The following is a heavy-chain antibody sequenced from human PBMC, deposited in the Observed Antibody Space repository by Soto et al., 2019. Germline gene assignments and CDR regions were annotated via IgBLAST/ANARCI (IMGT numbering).Heavy chain of an antibody. CDR1: GYTFTSYG. J-gene: IGHJ4*02. Sequence: QVQLVQSGAEVKKPGASVKVSCKASGYTFTSYGISLVRQAPGQGLEWMGWISAYNGNTNYAQKLQGRVTMTTDTYTSTAYMELRSLRSDDTAVYYCARDHGVTAMSWVLGYFDYWGQGTLVTVSS. V-gene: IGHV1-18*01. CDR2: ISAYNGNT. D-gene: IGHD5-18*01. CDR3: ARDHGVTAMSWVLGYFDY.